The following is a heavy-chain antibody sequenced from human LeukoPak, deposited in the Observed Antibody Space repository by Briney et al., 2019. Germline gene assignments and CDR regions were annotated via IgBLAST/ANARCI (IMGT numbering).Heavy chain of an antibody. Sequence: ASVKVSCKASGYTFTSYGISWVRQAPGQGLEWVGWISAYNGNTNYAQKLQGRVTMTTDTSTSTAHMELRSLRSDDTAVYYCARDSLYEFWSGYSSRFDPWGQGTLVNVSS. J-gene: IGHJ5*02. CDR3: ARDSLYEFWSGYSSRFDP. CDR2: ISAYNGNT. V-gene: IGHV1-18*01. CDR1: GYTFTSYG. D-gene: IGHD3-3*01.